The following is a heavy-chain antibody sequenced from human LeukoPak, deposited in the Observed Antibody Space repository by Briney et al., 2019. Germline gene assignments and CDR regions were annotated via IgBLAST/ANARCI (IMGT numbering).Heavy chain of an antibody. V-gene: IGHV1-69*05. CDR3: ARDSQSTYYDILTGYSSYYFDY. CDR1: GGTFSSYA. Sequence: SVKVSFKASGGTFSSYAISWVRQAPGQGLEWMGGIIPIFGTANYAQKLQGRVTMTTDTSTSTAYMELRSLRSDDTAVYYCARDSQSTYYDILTGYSSYYFDYWGQGTLVTVSS. J-gene: IGHJ4*02. CDR2: IIPIFGTA. D-gene: IGHD3-9*01.